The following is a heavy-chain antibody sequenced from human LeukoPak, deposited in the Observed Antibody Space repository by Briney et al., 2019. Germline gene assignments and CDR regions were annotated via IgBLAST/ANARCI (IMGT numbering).Heavy chain of an antibody. CDR2: IIPIFGTA. D-gene: IGHD3-22*01. V-gene: IGHV1-69*06. CDR3: ARGNSSGYYYYYMDV. CDR1: GGTFSSYA. J-gene: IGHJ6*03. Sequence: ASVKVSCKASGGTFSSYAISWVRQAPGQGLEWMGGIIPIFGTANYAQKFQGRVTITADKSTSTAYMELSSLRSEDTAVYYCARGNSSGYYYYYMDVWGKGTSVTVSS.